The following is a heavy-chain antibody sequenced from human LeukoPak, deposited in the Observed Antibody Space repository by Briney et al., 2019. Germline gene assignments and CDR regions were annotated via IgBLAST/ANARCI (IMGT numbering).Heavy chain of an antibody. CDR1: GFTGSNNY. V-gene: IGHV3-53*01. CDR2: IHSSDGT. D-gene: IGHD4-17*01. CDR3: IVFGDSNH. Sequence: SGGSLRLSCAASGFTGSNNYMSWVRQAPGKGLEWVSAIHSSDGTYYADSVRGRFTISRDTSKNTLYLQINSLRVEDTAVYYCIVFGDSNHWGQGTLVTVSS. J-gene: IGHJ5*02.